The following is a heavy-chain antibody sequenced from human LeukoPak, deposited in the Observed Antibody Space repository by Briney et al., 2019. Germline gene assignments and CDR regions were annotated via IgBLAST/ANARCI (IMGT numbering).Heavy chain of an antibody. V-gene: IGHV3-43D*03. Sequence: GGSLRLSSAASGFTFDDYAMHWVRQAPGKGLEWVSLISWDGGSTYYADSVKGRFTISRDNSKNSLYLQMNSLRAEDTALYYCAKDAGNSVFIDYWSQGTLVTVSS. CDR1: GFTFDDYA. D-gene: IGHD4-23*01. J-gene: IGHJ4*02. CDR2: ISWDGGST. CDR3: AKDAGNSVFIDY.